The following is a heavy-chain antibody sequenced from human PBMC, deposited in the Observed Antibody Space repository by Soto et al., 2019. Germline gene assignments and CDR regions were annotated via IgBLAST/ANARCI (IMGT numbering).Heavy chain of an antibody. Sequence: EASVKVSFKASGGAFRSYALRWVRQAPGQGLEWMGGIIPIFGTANYAQKFQGRVTITADESTSTAYMELRSLRSDDTAVYYCARDGTYYYDRSGYYPFDYWGQGSLVTVSS. D-gene: IGHD3-22*01. J-gene: IGHJ4*02. CDR1: GGAFRSYA. V-gene: IGHV1-69*13. CDR2: IIPIFGTA. CDR3: ARDGTYYYDRSGYYPFDY.